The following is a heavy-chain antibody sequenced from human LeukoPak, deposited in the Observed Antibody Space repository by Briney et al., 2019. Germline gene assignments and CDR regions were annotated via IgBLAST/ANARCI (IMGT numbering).Heavy chain of an antibody. Sequence: PSETLSLTCTVSGGSISSSSHYWGWIRQPPGKGLEWIGSGSTYYNPSLKSRVTISVDTSKNQFSLKLYSVIAADTAVYYCARPTLNNHLDAFDIWGQGTMVTVSS. CDR2: GST. D-gene: IGHD1-14*01. CDR1: GGSISSSSHY. CDR3: ARPTLNNHLDAFDI. V-gene: IGHV4-39*01. J-gene: IGHJ3*02.